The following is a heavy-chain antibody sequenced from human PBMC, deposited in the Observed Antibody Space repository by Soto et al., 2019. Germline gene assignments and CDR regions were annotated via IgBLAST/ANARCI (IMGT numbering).Heavy chain of an antibody. CDR3: ARGQYSSSWYSAFDI. CDR2: IIPIFGTA. J-gene: IGHJ3*02. D-gene: IGHD6-13*01. Sequence: SVKVSCKASGGTFSSYAISWVRQAPGQGLEWMGGIIPIFGTANYAQRFQGRVTITADESTSTAYMELSSLRSEDTAVYYCARGQYSSSWYSAFDIWGQGTMVTVSS. V-gene: IGHV1-69*13. CDR1: GGTFSSYA.